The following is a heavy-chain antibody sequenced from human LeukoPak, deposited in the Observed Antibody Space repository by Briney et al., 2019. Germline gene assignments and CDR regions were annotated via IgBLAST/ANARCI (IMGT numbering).Heavy chain of an antibody. D-gene: IGHD3-10*01. Sequence: SETLSLTCTVSGGSISNSSYYWGWIRQPPGKGLEWIGSMYYSGSTYYNPSLKSRATISVDTSKNQFSLKLSSVTAADTAVYYCAREGYGSGKFDPWGQGTLVTVSS. CDR3: AREGYGSGKFDP. CDR2: MYYSGST. CDR1: GGSISNSSYY. J-gene: IGHJ5*02. V-gene: IGHV4-39*01.